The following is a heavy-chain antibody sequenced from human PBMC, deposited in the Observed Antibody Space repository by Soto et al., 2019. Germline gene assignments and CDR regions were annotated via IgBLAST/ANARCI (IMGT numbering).Heavy chain of an antibody. Sequence: SETLSLTCTVSGGSISSYYWSWIRQPPGKGLEWIGYIYYSGSTNYNPSLKSRVTISVGTSKNQFSLKLSSVTAADTAVYYCARAGYGYWFDPWGQGTLVTVSS. CDR2: IYYSGST. CDR3: ARAGYGYWFDP. J-gene: IGHJ5*02. D-gene: IGHD5-18*01. V-gene: IGHV4-59*01. CDR1: GGSISSYY.